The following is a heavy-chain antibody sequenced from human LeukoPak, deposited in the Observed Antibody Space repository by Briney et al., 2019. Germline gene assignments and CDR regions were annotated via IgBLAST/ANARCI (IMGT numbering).Heavy chain of an antibody. CDR1: GGSISSGGYY. V-gene: IGHV4-31*03. Sequence: SETLSLTCTVSGGSISSGGYYWSWIRQHPGKGLEWIGYIYYSGSTYYNPSLKSRVTISVDTSKNQLSLKLSSVTAADTAVYYCARDRGILTGYYDYWGQGTLVTVSS. CDR3: ARDRGILTGYYDY. CDR2: IYYSGST. J-gene: IGHJ4*02. D-gene: IGHD3-9*01.